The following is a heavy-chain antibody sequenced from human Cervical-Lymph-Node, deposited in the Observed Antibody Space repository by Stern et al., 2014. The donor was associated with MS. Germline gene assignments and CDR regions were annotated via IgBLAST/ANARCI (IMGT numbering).Heavy chain of an antibody. J-gene: IGHJ4*02. Sequence: QVQLVQSGAEVKKPGSSVKVSCKGSGDTFSSYAINWVRQVPGQGLEWMGGITPVFGTTNYAQKFQGRVTITADKSTNTAYMELMTLRSEDTAVYYCARGGGLVGYFDYWGQGTLVSVSS. CDR3: ARGGGLVGYFDY. D-gene: IGHD1-26*01. CDR2: ITPVFGTT. CDR1: GDTFSSYA. V-gene: IGHV1-69*06.